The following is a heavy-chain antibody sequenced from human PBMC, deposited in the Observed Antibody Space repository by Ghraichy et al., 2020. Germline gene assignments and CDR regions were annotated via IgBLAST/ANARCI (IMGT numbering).Heavy chain of an antibody. CDR2: INHSGST. Sequence: SETLSLTCAVYGGSFSGYYWSWIRQPPGKGLEWIGEINHSGSTNYNPSLKSRVTISVDTSKNQFSLKLSSVTAADTAVYYCARGEGNYCPYWGQGTLVTVSS. V-gene: IGHV4-34*01. CDR3: ARGEGNYCPY. CDR1: GGSFSGYY. D-gene: IGHD3-10*01. J-gene: IGHJ4*02.